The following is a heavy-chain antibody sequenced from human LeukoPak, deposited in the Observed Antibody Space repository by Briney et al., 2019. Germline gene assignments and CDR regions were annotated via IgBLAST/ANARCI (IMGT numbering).Heavy chain of an antibody. CDR2: IYPGDSDT. J-gene: IGHJ6*02. D-gene: IGHD6-19*01. CDR3: ARVSSGWYYYYGMDV. V-gene: IGHV5-51*01. Sequence: GESLKISCKGSGYSFTSHWIGWVRQMPGKGLEWMGIIYPGDSDTRYSPSFQGQVTISADKSISTAYLQWSSLKASDTAMYYCARVSSGWYYYYGMDVWGQGTTVTVSS. CDR1: GYSFTSHW.